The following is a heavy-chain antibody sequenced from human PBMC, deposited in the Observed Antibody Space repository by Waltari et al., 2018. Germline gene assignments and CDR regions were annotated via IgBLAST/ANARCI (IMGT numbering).Heavy chain of an antibody. Sequence: EVQLLESGGGLVQPGGSLRVSCAASGFTFSSYAMGWVRQAPGKGLEWVSAISGSGFNTYYADSVKGRFTISRDTSKNTLYLQMNSLRAEDTAVYYCAKGRYENVYYFDYWGQGTLVTVSS. CDR3: AKGRYENVYYFDY. V-gene: IGHV3-23*01. CDR1: GFTFSSYA. D-gene: IGHD1-20*01. J-gene: IGHJ4*02. CDR2: ISGSGFNT.